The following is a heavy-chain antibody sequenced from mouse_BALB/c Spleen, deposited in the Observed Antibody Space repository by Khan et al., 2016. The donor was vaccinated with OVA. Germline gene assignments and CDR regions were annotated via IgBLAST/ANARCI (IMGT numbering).Heavy chain of an antibody. CDR2: ISYSGST. CDR1: GYSITSDYA. J-gene: IGHJ3*01. CDR3: AGGRTY. Sequence: EVQLQESGPGLVKPSQSLSLTCTVTGYSITSDYAWNWIRQFPGNKLEWMGYISYSGSTSYTPSFKSRISITRDTSNNQFFLQLKSVTTVDTARYYCAGGRTYWGQGTLVTVSA. V-gene: IGHV3-2*02. D-gene: IGHD2-14*01.